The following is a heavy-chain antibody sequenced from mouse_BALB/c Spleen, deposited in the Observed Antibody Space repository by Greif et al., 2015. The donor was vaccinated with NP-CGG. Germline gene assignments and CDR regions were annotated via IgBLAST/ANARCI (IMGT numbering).Heavy chain of an antibody. Sequence: DLVKPGASVKLSCKASGYTFTSYWINWIKQRPGQGLEWIGRIAPGSGSTYYNEMFKGKATLTVDTSSSTAYIQLSSPSSEDSAVYFCAYDGYLYAMDYWGQGTSVTVSS. D-gene: IGHD2-3*01. CDR1: GYTFTSYW. J-gene: IGHJ4*01. CDR2: IAPGSGST. V-gene: IGHV1S41*01. CDR3: AYDGYLYAMDY.